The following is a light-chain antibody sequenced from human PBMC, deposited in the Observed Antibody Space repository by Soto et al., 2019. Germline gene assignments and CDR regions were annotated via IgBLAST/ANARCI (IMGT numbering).Light chain of an antibody. V-gene: IGKV1-5*03. CDR1: QGISSW. J-gene: IGKJ1*01. Sequence: DIQMTQSPSALSASVGDRFTITCRGSQGISSWLAWYQQKPGKSPRLLIYKASSLASGVPSRFSGSGSGTEFTLTISSLQHEDVATYHCQQHTTFGQGTKVDIK. CDR3: QQHTT. CDR2: KAS.